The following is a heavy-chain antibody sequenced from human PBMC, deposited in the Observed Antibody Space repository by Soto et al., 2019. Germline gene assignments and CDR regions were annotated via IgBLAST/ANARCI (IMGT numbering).Heavy chain of an antibody. Sequence: QVQLAESGGGVVQPGRSLRLSCAASGFTFSNFAMHWVRQAPGKGLEWVAVMSDDERHEYYADSVRGRFTISRDHSRTTLYLQMNTLGPEDTALSYCAKGRPGDRYGTEYYYNAVDVWGQGTTVTVPS. CDR3: AKGRPGDRYGTEYYYNAVDV. CDR1: GFTFSNFA. CDR2: MSDDERHE. V-gene: IGHV3-30*18. D-gene: IGHD3-10*01. J-gene: IGHJ6*02.